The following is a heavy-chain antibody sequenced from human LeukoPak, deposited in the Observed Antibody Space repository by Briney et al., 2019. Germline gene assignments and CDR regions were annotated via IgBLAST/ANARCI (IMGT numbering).Heavy chain of an antibody. D-gene: IGHD2-2*01. J-gene: IGHJ4*02. CDR3: ARDSAKDIVVVPAAPLDY. CDR1: GGTFSSYA. CDR2: TIPIFGTA. V-gene: IGHV1-69*13. Sequence: ASVKVSCKASGGTFSSYAISWVRQAPGQGLEWMGGTIPIFGTANYAQKFQGRVTITADESTSTAYMELSSLRSEDTAVYYCARDSAKDIVVVPAAPLDYWGQGTLVTVSS.